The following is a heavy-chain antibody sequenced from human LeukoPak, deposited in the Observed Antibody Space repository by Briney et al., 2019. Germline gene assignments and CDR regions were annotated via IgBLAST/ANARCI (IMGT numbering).Heavy chain of an antibody. Sequence: SQTLSLTCTVSGGSISSRDYYWSWIRQPPGNGLEWIGYIFYSGSTYYNPSLKSRVTISVDTSKNQFSLKVISETAADSAVYYCARVFQVGTTTKFDSWGQGTLVTVSS. V-gene: IGHV4-30-4*08. J-gene: IGHJ4*02. CDR2: IFYSGST. CDR1: GGSISSRDYY. D-gene: IGHD1-26*01. CDR3: ARVFQVGTTTKFDS.